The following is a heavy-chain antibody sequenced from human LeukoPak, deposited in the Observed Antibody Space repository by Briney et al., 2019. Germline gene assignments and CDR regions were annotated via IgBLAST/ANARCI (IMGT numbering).Heavy chain of an antibody. D-gene: IGHD3-22*01. CDR2: IYTSGST. Sequence: SQTLSLTCTVSGGSISSGSYYWSWSRQPAGKGLEWIGRIYTSGSTNYNPSLKSRVTISVDTSKNQFSLKLSSVTAADTAVYYCARAKRGYYASSGYRFDYWGQGTLVTVSS. CDR3: ARAKRGYYASSGYRFDY. CDR1: GGSISSGSYY. V-gene: IGHV4-61*02. J-gene: IGHJ4*02.